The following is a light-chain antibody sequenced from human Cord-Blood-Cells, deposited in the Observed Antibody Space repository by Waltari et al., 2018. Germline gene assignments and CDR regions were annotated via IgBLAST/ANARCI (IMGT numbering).Light chain of an antibody. Sequence: QSALTQPASVSGSPGQSITISCTGTSSDVGGYNYVSWYQQHPGKAPKLMIYDVSKRPSGVSNRFAGSKSGNPASLTVSGLQAEDEADYYCSSYAGSNNWVFGGGTKLTVL. CDR1: SSDVGGYNY. CDR2: DVS. V-gene: IGLV2-14*01. J-gene: IGLJ3*02. CDR3: SSYAGSNNWV.